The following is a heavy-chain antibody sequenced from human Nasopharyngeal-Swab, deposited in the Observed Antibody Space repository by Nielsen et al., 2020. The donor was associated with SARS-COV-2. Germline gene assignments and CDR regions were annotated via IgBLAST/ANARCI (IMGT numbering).Heavy chain of an antibody. Sequence: GESLKISCAASGFTFRSYAISWVRQAPGKGLEWVSVISGSDHTTYYADSVKGRFSISRDNAKNTVYLQMNSLRVEDTAVYYCVVAYYVWGSSRGMDVWGQGTTVTVSS. D-gene: IGHD3-16*01. V-gene: IGHV3-23*01. CDR1: GFTFRSYA. CDR3: VVAYYVWGSSRGMDV. J-gene: IGHJ6*02. CDR2: ISGSDHTT.